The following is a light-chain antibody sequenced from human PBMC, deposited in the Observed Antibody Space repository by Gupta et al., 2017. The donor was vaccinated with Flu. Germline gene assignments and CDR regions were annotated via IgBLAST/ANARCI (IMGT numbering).Light chain of an antibody. Sequence: EIVLTQSPGTLSLSPGERATLSCRASQSVPTTYLAWYQLKPGRAPRLLIYGASNRATGIANTFSGSGSGTDFTLTITRLEPEDFAVYYCQHYGSSPWNFGQGTKVEIK. CDR3: QHYGSSPWN. V-gene: IGKV3-20*01. CDR1: QSVPTTY. CDR2: GAS. J-gene: IGKJ1*01.